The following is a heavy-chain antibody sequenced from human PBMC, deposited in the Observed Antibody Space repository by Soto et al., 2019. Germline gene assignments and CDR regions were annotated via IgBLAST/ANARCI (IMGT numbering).Heavy chain of an antibody. CDR1: GFTFSDYY. D-gene: IGHD2-21*01. CDR2: ISSSSGSSI. CDR3: ARGATSYFYHYYYGMDV. V-gene: IGHV3-11*01. J-gene: IGHJ6*02. Sequence: PVGSLRLSCAASGFTFSDYYMNWIRQAPGKGLEWVSFISSSSGSSIYYADSVKGRFTISRDNAKNSLYLQMNSLRAEDTAVYYCARGATSYFYHYYYGMDVWGQGTTVTVSS.